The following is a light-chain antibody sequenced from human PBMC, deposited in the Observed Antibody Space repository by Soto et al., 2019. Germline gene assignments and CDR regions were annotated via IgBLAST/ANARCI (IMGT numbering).Light chain of an antibody. J-gene: IGLJ2*01. CDR3: ISYTSDITQV. Sequence: QSALTQPASVSGSPGQSITISCTGISSDVGGYNYVSWYQQHPGKAPKLMIYEVSNRPSGVSNRFSGYKSGNTASLTISGLQAEDEADYYCISYTSDITQVFGGGTKVPV. CDR2: EVS. CDR1: SSDVGGYNY. V-gene: IGLV2-14*01.